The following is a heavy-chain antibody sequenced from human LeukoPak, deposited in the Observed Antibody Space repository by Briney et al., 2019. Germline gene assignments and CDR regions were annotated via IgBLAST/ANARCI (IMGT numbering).Heavy chain of an antibody. CDR3: TTPPAVTVGVAVRVPDY. D-gene: IGHD3-3*01. Sequence: GGSLRLSCAASGFTFSNAWMSWVRQAPGKGLEWVGRIKSKTDGGTTDYAAPVKGRFTISRDDSKNTLYLQMNSLKTEDTAVYYCTTPPAVTVGVAVRVPDYWGQGTLVTVSS. J-gene: IGHJ4*02. V-gene: IGHV3-15*01. CDR2: IKSKTDGGTT. CDR1: GFTFSNAW.